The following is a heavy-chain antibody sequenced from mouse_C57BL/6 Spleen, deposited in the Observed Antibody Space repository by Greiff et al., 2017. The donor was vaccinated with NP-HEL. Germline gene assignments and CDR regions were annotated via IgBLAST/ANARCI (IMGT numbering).Heavy chain of an antibody. V-gene: IGHV1-78*01. CDR3: AREAYYYGSSYVGDYAMDY. J-gene: IGHJ4*01. CDR1: GYTFTDHT. Sequence: VQLQQSDAELVKPGASVKISCKVSGYTFTDHTIHWMKQRPEQGLEWIGYIYPRDGSTKYNEKFKGKATLTADKSSSTAYMQLNCLTSEDSAVYFCAREAYYYGSSYVGDYAMDYWGQGTSVTVSS. D-gene: IGHD1-1*01. CDR2: IYPRDGST.